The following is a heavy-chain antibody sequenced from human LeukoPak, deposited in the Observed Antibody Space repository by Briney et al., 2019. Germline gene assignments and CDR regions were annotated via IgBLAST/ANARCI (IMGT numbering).Heavy chain of an antibody. CDR3: ATTPLITMVRGVMVYYYMDV. D-gene: IGHD3-10*01. Sequence: ASVKVSCKASGGTFSSYAISWVRQAPGQGLEWMGGIIPIFGTANYAQKFQGRVTITADESTSTAYMELSSLRSEDTAVYYCATTPLITMVRGVMVYYYMDVWGKGTTVTISS. CDR2: IIPIFGTA. CDR1: GGTFSSYA. V-gene: IGHV1-69*13. J-gene: IGHJ6*03.